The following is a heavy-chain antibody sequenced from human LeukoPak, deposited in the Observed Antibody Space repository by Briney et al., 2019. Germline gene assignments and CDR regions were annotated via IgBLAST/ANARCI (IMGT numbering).Heavy chain of an antibody. Sequence: GGSLRLSCAASGFTVSNNYMSWVRQAPGKGLEWVSLIYSGGSTDYADSVKGRFTIPKDNSKNTLYLQMNSLRAEDTAVYYCARGGDIVGTSRSAFDIWGQGTMVTVSS. CDR1: GFTVSNNY. CDR2: IYSGGST. J-gene: IGHJ3*02. D-gene: IGHD1-26*01. V-gene: IGHV3-53*01. CDR3: ARGGDIVGTSRSAFDI.